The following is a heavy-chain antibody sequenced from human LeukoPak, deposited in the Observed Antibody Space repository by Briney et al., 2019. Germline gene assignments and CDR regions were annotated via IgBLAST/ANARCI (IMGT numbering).Heavy chain of an antibody. D-gene: IGHD4-17*01. J-gene: IGHJ4*02. CDR2: IYYSGST. CDR1: GGSISSGGYY. Sequence: SQTLSLTCTVSGGSISSGGYYWSWIRQHPGKGLEWIGYIYYSGSTHYNPSLKSRVTISVDTSKNQFSLKLSSVTAADTAVYYCARDRDYGGAGLDYWGQGTLVTVSS. V-gene: IGHV4-31*03. CDR3: ARDRDYGGAGLDY.